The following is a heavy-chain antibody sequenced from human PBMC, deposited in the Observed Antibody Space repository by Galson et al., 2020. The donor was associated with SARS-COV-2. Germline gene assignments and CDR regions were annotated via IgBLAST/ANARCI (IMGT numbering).Heavy chain of an antibody. CDR1: GYTFTSYY. CDR2: INPSGGST. V-gene: IGHV1-46*01. Sequence: ASVKVSCKASGYTFTSYYMHWVRQAPGQGLEWMGIINPSGGSTSYAQKFQGRVTMTRDTSTSTVYMELSSLRSEDTAVYYCARSLLEVTMVRGVITSPGYWGQGTLVTVSS. D-gene: IGHD3-10*01. CDR3: ARSLLEVTMVRGVITSPGY. J-gene: IGHJ4*02.